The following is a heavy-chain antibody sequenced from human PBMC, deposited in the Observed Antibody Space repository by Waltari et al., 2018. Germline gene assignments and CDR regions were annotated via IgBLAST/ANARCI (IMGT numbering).Heavy chain of an antibody. D-gene: IGHD3-22*01. CDR3: ARTFYDSSAIWGWFDP. CDR1: GGSISSGSYY. J-gene: IGHJ5*02. V-gene: IGHV4-61*02. CDR2: IYTSGST. Sequence: QVQLQESGPGLVKPSQTLSLTCTVSGGSISSGSYYWSWIRQPAGKGLEWIGRIYTSGSTNYNPSLKSRVTISVDTSKNQFSLKLSSVTAADTAVYYCARTFYDSSAIWGWFDPWGQGTLVTVSS.